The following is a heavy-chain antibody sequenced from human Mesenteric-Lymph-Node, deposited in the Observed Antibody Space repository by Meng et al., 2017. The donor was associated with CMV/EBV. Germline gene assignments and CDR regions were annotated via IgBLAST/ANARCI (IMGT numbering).Heavy chain of an antibody. CDR2: IYSGGST. Sequence: GESLKISCVASGFIFNNYAMHWVRQAPGKGLEWVSVIYSGGSTYYADSVKGRFTISRDNSKNTLYLQMNSLRAEDTAVYYCARDSRSVLRYSWGAFDIWGQGTMVTVSS. V-gene: IGHV3-66*02. CDR3: ARDSRSVLRYSWGAFDI. D-gene: IGHD3-9*01. J-gene: IGHJ3*02. CDR1: GFIFNNYA.